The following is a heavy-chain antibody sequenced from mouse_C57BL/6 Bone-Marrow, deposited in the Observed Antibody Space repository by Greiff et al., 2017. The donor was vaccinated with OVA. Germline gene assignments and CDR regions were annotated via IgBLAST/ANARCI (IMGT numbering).Heavy chain of an antibody. CDR2: IYPCSGGT. CDR1: GYTFTSYW. CDR3: ARERFYYGY. Sequence: QVQLQQPGAELVKPGASVKLSCKASGYTFTSYWITWVKQRPGQGLEWIGNIYPCSGGTNYNQKFKSKATLTVDTSSSTAYMQLSSLTSEDSAVYYCARERFYYGYWGQGTTLTVSS. V-gene: IGHV1-55*01. J-gene: IGHJ2*01.